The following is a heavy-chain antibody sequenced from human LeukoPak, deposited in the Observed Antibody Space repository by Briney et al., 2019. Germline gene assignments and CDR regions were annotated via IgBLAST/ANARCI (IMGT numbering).Heavy chain of an antibody. CDR2: ISYDGSNK. CDR1: GFTFSSYA. D-gene: IGHD3-10*02. Sequence: GGSLRLSCAASGFTFSSYAMHWVRQAPGKGLEWVAVISYDGSNKYCADSVKGRFTISRDNAKNTLYLQMNSLRAEDTAVYYCARDGPYVGDAFDIWGQGTMVTVSS. CDR3: ARDGPYVGDAFDI. J-gene: IGHJ3*02. V-gene: IGHV3-30*04.